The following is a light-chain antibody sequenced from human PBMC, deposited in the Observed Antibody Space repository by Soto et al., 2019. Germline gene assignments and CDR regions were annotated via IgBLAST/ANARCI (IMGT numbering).Light chain of an antibody. CDR3: QQYNNWPLAT. Sequence: EMVMTQGPATLSVSPWERATLSCRVSQSISSNLAWYQQKPGQAPRLLMFRASSRATGFPARFSGSGSGTEFNLTISSLQSEDFGVYYCQQYNNWPLATFGGGTKVDIK. CDR1: QSISSN. CDR2: RAS. J-gene: IGKJ4*01. V-gene: IGKV3-15*01.